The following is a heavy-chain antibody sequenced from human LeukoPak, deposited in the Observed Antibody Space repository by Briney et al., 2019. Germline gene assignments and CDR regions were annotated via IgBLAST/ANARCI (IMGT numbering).Heavy chain of an antibody. D-gene: IGHD6-13*01. J-gene: IGHJ5*02. CDR2: INPNSGGT. CDR3: ARGKIAGSSSWYSSWFDP. CDR1: GYTFTGYY. V-gene: IGHV1-2*02. Sequence: GASVKVSCKASGYTFTGYYMHWVRQAPGQGLEWMGWINPNSGGTNYAQKFQGRVTMTRDTSISTAYMELSRLRSDDTAVYYCARGKIAGSSSWYSSWFDPWGQGTLVTVSS.